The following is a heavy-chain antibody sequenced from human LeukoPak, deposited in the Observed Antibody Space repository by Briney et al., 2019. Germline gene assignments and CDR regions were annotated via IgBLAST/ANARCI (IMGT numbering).Heavy chain of an antibody. CDR2: ISSSSSYI. D-gene: IGHD2-2*01. J-gene: IGHJ4*02. CDR3: ARDLQLGLGYCSSTSCPRLLDY. V-gene: IGHV3-21*01. CDR1: GFTFSSYS. Sequence: GGSLRLSCAASGFTFSSYSMNWVRQAPGKGLEWVSSISSSSSYIYYADSVKGRFTISRDNAKNSLYLQMNSLRAEDTAVYYCARDLQLGLGYCSSTSCPRLLDYWGQGTLVTVSS.